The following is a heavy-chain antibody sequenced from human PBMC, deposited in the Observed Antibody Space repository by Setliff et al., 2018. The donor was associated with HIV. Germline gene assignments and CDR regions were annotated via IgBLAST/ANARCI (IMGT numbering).Heavy chain of an antibody. J-gene: IGHJ4*02. CDR1: GFTFNDYY. Sequence: GGSLRLSCAVSGFTFNDYYMSWIRQAPGKGLEYISYIGGSGGTDIKYADSVKGRFTISRDTAKNSLYPQMNSLRAEDTAVYYCARYARVPQFWGQGTLVTVSS. CDR2: IGGSGGTDI. V-gene: IGHV3-11*01. D-gene: IGHD1-1*01. CDR3: ARYARVPQF.